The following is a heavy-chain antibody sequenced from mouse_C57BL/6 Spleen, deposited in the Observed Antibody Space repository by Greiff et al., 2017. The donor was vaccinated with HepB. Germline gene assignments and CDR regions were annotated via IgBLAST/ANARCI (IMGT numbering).Heavy chain of an antibody. J-gene: IGHJ1*03. D-gene: IGHD1-1*01. CDR3: ARPGYYYGSSYVDWYFDV. V-gene: IGHV5-6*01. Sequence: EVQGVESGGDLVKPGGSLKLSCAASGFTFSSYGMSWVRQTPDKRLEWVATISSGGSYTYYPDSVKGRFTISRDNAKNTLYLQMSSLKSEDTAMYYCARPGYYYGSSYVDWYFDVWGTGTTVTVSS. CDR1: GFTFSSYG. CDR2: ISSGGSYT.